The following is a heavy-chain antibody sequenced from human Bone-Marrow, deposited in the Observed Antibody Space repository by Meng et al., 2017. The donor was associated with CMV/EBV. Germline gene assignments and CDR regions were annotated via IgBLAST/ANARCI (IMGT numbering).Heavy chain of an antibody. D-gene: IGHD6-6*01. CDR3: ASTAARPFYHYYYGMDV. V-gene: IGHV3-30*02. CDR1: RFTFSSYG. CDR2: IRYDGTNK. J-gene: IGHJ6*02. Sequence: GGSLRLSCAASRFTFSSYGMHWVRQAPGKGLKWVAFIRYDGTNKYYADSVRGRFTISRDNSKNTLYLQMNSLRAEDTAVYYCASTAARPFYHYYYGMDVWGQGTTVTVSS.